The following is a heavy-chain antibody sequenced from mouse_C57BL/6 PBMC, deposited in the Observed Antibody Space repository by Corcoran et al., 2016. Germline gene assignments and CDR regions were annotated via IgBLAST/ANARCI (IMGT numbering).Heavy chain of an antibody. J-gene: IGHJ4*01. CDR2: INTYSGVP. CDR3: ATGYDYYAMDY. CDR1: GYTFTTYG. D-gene: IGHD2-2*01. V-gene: IGHV9-3*01. Sequence: QIQLVQSGPELKKPGEPVKISCKASGYTFTTYGMSWVKQAPGKGLKWMGWINTYSGVPTYADDFKGRFAFSLETSASTAYLQINNLKNEDTATYFCATGYDYYAMDYWGQGTSVTVSS.